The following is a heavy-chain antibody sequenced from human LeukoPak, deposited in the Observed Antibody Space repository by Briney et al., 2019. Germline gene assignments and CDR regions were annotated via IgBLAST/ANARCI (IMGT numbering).Heavy chain of an antibody. J-gene: IGHJ5*02. Sequence: PGGSLRLSCAASGFTFSSYSMNWVRQAPGKGLEWVSYISSSSSTIYYADSVKGRFTISRDNAKSSLYLQMNSLRAEDTAVYYCARERLRDYYDSSGPGSEFDPWGQGTLVTVSS. CDR2: ISSSSSTI. CDR3: ARERLRDYYDSSGPGSEFDP. D-gene: IGHD3-22*01. V-gene: IGHV3-48*04. CDR1: GFTFSSYS.